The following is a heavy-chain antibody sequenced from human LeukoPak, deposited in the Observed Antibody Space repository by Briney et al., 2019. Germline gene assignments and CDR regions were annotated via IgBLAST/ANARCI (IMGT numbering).Heavy chain of an antibody. CDR2: ISFSSSSI. Sequence: PGGSLRLSCAASEFSFRTNNMNWVRQAPGKRLEWVSYISFSSSSIYYADPVKGRFTISRDNAKNTLFLEMNRLRAEDSAVYYCARATTLDSDYYYYYYMDVWGKGTTVTVSS. J-gene: IGHJ6*03. D-gene: IGHD1-1*01. CDR3: ARATTLDSDYYYYYYMDV. CDR1: EFSFRTNN. V-gene: IGHV3-48*01.